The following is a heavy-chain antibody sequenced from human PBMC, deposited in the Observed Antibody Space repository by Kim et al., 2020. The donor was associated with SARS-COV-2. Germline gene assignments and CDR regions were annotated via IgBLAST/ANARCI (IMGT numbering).Heavy chain of an antibody. V-gene: IGHV4-61*01. CDR1: GGSVSSGSYY. CDR2: IYYSGST. J-gene: IGHJ5*02. Sequence: SETLSLTCTVSGGSVSSGSYYWSWIRQPPGKGLEWIGYIYYSGSTNYNPSLRSRVTISVDTSKNQFSLKLSSVTAADTAVYYCARAGRTGTTPFYNWFDPWGQGTLVTVSS. D-gene: IGHD1-1*01. CDR3: ARAGRTGTTPFYNWFDP.